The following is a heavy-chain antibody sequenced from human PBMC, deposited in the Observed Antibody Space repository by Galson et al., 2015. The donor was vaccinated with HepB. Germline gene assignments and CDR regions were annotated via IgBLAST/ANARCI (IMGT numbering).Heavy chain of an antibody. Sequence: SLRLSCAACGFTFSSYAMHWGRQAPGKGLEWVAVISYDGSNKYYADSVKGRFTISRDNSKNTLYLQMNSLRAEDTAVYYCARGHSSSWYYFDYWGQGTLVTVSS. V-gene: IGHV3-30*04. CDR1: GFTFSSYA. CDR3: ARGHSSSWYYFDY. CDR2: ISYDGSNK. D-gene: IGHD6-13*01. J-gene: IGHJ4*02.